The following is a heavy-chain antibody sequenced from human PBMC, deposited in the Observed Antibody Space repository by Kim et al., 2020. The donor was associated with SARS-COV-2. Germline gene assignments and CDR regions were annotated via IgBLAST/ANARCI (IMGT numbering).Heavy chain of an antibody. J-gene: IGHJ4*02. CDR2: IIGRGGPT. Sequence: GGSLRLSCATSGFTFSNYAINWVRQASGKGLEWVSSIIGRGGPTYYADSVKGRFTISRDNSKNTLYLQMNSLRAEDTAVYYCAKDFYDSSGYHFDYWGQGTLGTVSS. D-gene: IGHD3-22*01. CDR3: AKDFYDSSGYHFDY. CDR1: GFTFSNYA. V-gene: IGHV3-23*01.